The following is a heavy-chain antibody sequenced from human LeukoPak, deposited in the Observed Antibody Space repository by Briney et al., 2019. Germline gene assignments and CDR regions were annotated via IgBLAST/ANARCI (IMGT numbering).Heavy chain of an antibody. V-gene: IGHV3-23*01. D-gene: IGHD5-18*01. CDR1: GFTFSNAW. J-gene: IGHJ3*01. CDR3: AKDLVYSYGLRW. CDR2: ISGSGGST. Sequence: PGGSLRLSCAASGFTFSNAWMSWVRQAPGEGLEWVSAISGSGGSTYYADSVKGRFTISRDNFKNTLCLQMNSLRAEDTAAHYCAKDLVYSYGLRWWGQGTMVTVSS.